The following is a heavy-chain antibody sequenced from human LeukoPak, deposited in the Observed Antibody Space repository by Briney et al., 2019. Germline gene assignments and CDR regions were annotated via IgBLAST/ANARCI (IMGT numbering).Heavy chain of an antibody. CDR2: IYYSGST. Sequence: SETLSLTCTVSGGSMSSSRNYWGWIRQPPGKGLEWIGNIYYSGSTSYNPSLKSRVTISVDTSKNQFSLKLSSVTAADTAMYFCARSHPSNYYYGMDVWGQGTTVTVSS. V-gene: IGHV4-39*01. CDR3: ARSHPSNYYYGMDV. CDR1: GGSMSSSRNY. D-gene: IGHD2-2*01. J-gene: IGHJ6*02.